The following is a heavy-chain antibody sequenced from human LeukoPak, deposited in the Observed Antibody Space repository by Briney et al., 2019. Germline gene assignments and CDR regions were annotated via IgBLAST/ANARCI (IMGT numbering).Heavy chain of an antibody. CDR2: IKQDGSEK. CDR3: ARGAVAGTGDYFDY. CDR1: GFTFSSYW. J-gene: IGHJ4*02. D-gene: IGHD6-19*01. Sequence: GGSLRLSCAASGFTFSSYWMSWVRRAPGKGLEWVANIKQDGSEKYYVDSVKGRFTISRDNAKNSLYLQMNSLRAEDTAVYYCARGAVAGTGDYFDYWGQGTLVTVSS. V-gene: IGHV3-7*01.